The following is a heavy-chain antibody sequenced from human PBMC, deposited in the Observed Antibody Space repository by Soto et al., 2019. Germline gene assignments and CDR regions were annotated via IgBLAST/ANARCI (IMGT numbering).Heavy chain of an antibody. J-gene: IGHJ4*02. Sequence: QVQLVQSGAEVKKPGASVKVSCEASGYSFIDYYIHWVRQAPGQGFEWMGRISPKSGGTNYAQKFEGRVTMTWDTSLNTDYMELSSLKSDDTAVYYCARPPGYISDWYYFDLWGQGTRVTVSS. V-gene: IGHV1-2*02. CDR1: GYSFIDYY. D-gene: IGHD3-9*01. CDR3: ARPPGYISDWYYFDL. CDR2: ISPKSGGT.